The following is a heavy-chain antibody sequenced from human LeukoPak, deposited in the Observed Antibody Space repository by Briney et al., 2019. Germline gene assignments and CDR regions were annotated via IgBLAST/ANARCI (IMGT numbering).Heavy chain of an antibody. V-gene: IGHV1-46*01. CDR3: AGSLGVPDAIDI. CDR2: INPSGGST. CDR1: GYTFTSYY. Sequence: ASVKVSCKASGYTFTSYYMHWVRQAPGQGLEWMGIINPSGGSTSYAQKFQGRVTMTRDMSTSTVYMELSSLRSEDTAVYYCAGSLGVPDAIDIWGQGTMVTVSS. J-gene: IGHJ3*02.